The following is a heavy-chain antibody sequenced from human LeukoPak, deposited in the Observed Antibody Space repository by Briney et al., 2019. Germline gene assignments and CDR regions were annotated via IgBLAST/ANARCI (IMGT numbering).Heavy chain of an antibody. CDR1: GFTFSSYE. CDR3: ARAPSIAARRRGLTTDY. CDR2: INHSGST. D-gene: IGHD6-6*01. Sequence: LRLSCAASGFTFSSYEMNWVRQPPGKGLEWIGEINHSGSTNYNPSLKSRVTISVDTSKNQFSLKLSSVTAADTAVYYCARAPSIAARRRGLTTDYWGQGTLVTVSS. J-gene: IGHJ4*02. V-gene: IGHV4-34*01.